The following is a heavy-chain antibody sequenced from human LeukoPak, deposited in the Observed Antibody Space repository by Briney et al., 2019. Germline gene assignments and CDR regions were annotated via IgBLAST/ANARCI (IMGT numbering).Heavy chain of an antibody. D-gene: IGHD3-10*01. J-gene: IGHJ5*02. Sequence: NPSETLSLTCTVSGGSISSYYWSWIRQPAGTALEWIGRIYTSGTITYSPSLKSRVTMSVDTSKNQFSLKLSSVTAADTAVYYCARDSGTTGEVKFDPWGQGTLVTVSS. CDR1: GGSISSYY. CDR2: IYTSGTI. CDR3: ARDSGTTGEVKFDP. V-gene: IGHV4-4*07.